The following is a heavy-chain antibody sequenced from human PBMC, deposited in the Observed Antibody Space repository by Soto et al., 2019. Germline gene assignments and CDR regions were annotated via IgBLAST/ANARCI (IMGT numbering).Heavy chain of an antibody. Sequence: SVKVSCKASGFTFTSSAMQWVRQARGQRLEWIGWIVVGSSNTNYAQKFQERVTITRDMSTSTAYMELSSLRSEDTAVFYCAAEYSSSNYYYYYMDVWGKGTTVTVSS. CDR1: GFTFTSSA. J-gene: IGHJ6*03. CDR3: AAEYSSSNYYYYYMDV. V-gene: IGHV1-58*02. D-gene: IGHD6-6*01. CDR2: IVVGSSNT.